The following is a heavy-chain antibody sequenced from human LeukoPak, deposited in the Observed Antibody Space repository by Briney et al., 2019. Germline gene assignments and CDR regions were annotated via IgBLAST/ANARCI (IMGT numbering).Heavy chain of an antibody. Sequence: GGSLRLSCAASGFSFSSYAMSWVRQAPGKGLEWVSSISGSGGSIYYADSVKGRFTISRDNSKNTLYLQMNSLRAEDTAVYYCTPITMIVVGLDAFDIWGQGTMVTVSS. CDR2: ISGSGGSI. V-gene: IGHV3-23*01. CDR3: TPITMIVVGLDAFDI. CDR1: GFSFSSYA. J-gene: IGHJ3*02. D-gene: IGHD3-22*01.